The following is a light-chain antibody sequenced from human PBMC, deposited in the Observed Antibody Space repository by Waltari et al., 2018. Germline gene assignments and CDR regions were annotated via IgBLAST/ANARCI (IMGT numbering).Light chain of an antibody. J-gene: IGKJ2*01. CDR3: QQYSSLYT. CDR2: KAS. Sequence: DIQMTQSPSTLSASVGDRVTITCRASQSVNSWLAWYQQKPGKAPKLLIYKASSLESGVPSRFSGSGSGTEFTLTISSLQPDDFATYYCQQYSSLYTFGQGTKLEIK. CDR1: QSVNSW. V-gene: IGKV1-5*03.